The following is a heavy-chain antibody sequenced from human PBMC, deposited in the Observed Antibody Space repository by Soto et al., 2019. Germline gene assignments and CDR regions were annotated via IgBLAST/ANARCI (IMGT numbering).Heavy chain of an antibody. V-gene: IGHV3-23*01. J-gene: IGHJ4*02. CDR2: ISGSGGST. CDR1: GFTFSSYA. D-gene: IGHD6-13*01. CDR3: AKITEQYSSSCPTG. Sequence: PGGSLRLSCAASGFTFSSYAMSWVRQAPGKGPEWVSAISGSGGSTYYADSVKGRLTISRDNSKNTLYLQMNSLRAEDTAVYYCAKITEQYSSSCPTGWGQGTLVTVSS.